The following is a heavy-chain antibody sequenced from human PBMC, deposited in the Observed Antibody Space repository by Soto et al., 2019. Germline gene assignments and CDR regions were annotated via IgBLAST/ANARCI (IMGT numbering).Heavy chain of an antibody. Sequence: PSETLSLTCAVSSDSIISGYYCDFIRQPPGKGLEWIGSIFHSGTPYYNPSLKSRLTISMDTSKTQFSLKLTSVTAADTAVYYCARRGSRSSSALPSYDYWGRGILVTVSS. V-gene: IGHV4-38-2*01. J-gene: IGHJ4*02. CDR3: ARRGSRSSSALPSYDY. D-gene: IGHD3-22*01. CDR1: SDSIISGYY. CDR2: IFHSGTP.